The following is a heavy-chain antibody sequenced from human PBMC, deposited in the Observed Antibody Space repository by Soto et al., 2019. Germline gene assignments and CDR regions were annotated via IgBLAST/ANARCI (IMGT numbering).Heavy chain of an antibody. Sequence: SVKVSCKASGGTFSSYAISWVRQAPGQGLEWMGGIIPIFGTANYAQKFQGRVTITADKSTSTAYMELSSLRSKDTAVYYCARDVHDYGDEYYFDYWGQGTLVTVSS. J-gene: IGHJ4*02. CDR3: ARDVHDYGDEYYFDY. CDR2: IIPIFGTA. D-gene: IGHD4-17*01. V-gene: IGHV1-69*06. CDR1: GGTFSSYA.